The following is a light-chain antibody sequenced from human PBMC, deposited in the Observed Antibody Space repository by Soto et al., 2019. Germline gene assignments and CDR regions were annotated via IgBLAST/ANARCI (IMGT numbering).Light chain of an antibody. CDR1: NIGSKS. J-gene: IGLJ2*01. V-gene: IGLV3-21*02. Sequence: SYELTQPPSVSVATGPPARITCGGNNIGSKSVHWYQQKPRQAPVLVVSDDSDRPSGIPERFSGSNSGNTDTLTISRVEAGDEADYYCQVWDSSSDHVVFGGGTKVTVL. CDR2: DDS. CDR3: QVWDSSSDHVV.